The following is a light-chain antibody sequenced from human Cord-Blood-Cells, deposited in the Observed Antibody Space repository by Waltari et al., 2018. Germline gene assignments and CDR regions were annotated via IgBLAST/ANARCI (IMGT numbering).Light chain of an antibody. J-gene: IGLJ1*01. CDR3: CSYAGSSTYV. V-gene: IGLV2-23*01. CDR2: EGS. Sequence: QSALTQPASVSGSPGQSITISCTGTSSDVGSYNLVSRYQQHPGKAPKLMIYEGSKRPSGVSNRCSGSKSGNTASLTISGLQAEDEADYYCCSYAGSSTYVFGTGTKVTVL. CDR1: SSDVGSYNL.